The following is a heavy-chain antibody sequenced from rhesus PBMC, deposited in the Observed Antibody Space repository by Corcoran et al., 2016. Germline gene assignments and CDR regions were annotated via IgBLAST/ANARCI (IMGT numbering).Heavy chain of an antibody. CDR1: GGSISSSYW. CDR3: ARREVDNSLDV. V-gene: IGHV4S7*01. J-gene: IGHJ5-2*02. Sequence: QVQLQESGPGLVKPSETLSLTCAVSGGSISSSYWWSWIRQSPGKGLEWIGYVYGGSGSTRYNPSLKSRVTMSTDTSKNQFSLKLSSVTAADTAVYYCARREVDNSLDVWGRGVLVTVSS. CDR2: VYGGSGST.